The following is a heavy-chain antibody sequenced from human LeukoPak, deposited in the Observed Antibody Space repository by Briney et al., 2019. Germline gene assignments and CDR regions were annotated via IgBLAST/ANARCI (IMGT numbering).Heavy chain of an antibody. CDR3: AREGGATTT. J-gene: IGHJ5*02. CDR2: IYHSGST. V-gene: IGHV4-38-2*02. D-gene: IGHD4/OR15-4a*01. Sequence: SETLSLTCTVSGYSISSGYYWGWIRQPPGKGLEWIGSIYHSGSTYYNPSLKSRVTISVDTSKNQFSLKLSSVTAADTAVYYCAREGGATTTWGQGTLVTVSS. CDR1: GYSISSGYY.